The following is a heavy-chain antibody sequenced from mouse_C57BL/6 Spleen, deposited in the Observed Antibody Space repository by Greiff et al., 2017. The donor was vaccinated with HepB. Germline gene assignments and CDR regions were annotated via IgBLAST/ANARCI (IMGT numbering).Heavy chain of an antibody. J-gene: IGHJ1*03. CDR1: GFTFSSYA. D-gene: IGHD1-1*01. CDR2: ISDGGSYT. Sequence: EVQRVESGGGLVKPGGSLKLSCAASGFTFSSYAMSWVRQTPEKRLEWVATISDGGSYTYYPDNVKGRFTISRDNAKNNLYLQMSHLKSEDTAMYYCAREDYGSSPWYFDVWGTGTTVTVSS. V-gene: IGHV5-4*01. CDR3: AREDYGSSPWYFDV.